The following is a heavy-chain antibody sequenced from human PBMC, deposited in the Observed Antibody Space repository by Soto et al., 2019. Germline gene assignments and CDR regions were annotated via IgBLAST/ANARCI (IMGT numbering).Heavy chain of an antibody. D-gene: IGHD2-2*01. Sequence: GGSLRLSCAASGFTFSSYGMHWVRQAPGKGLEWVAVIWYDGSNKYYADSVKGRFTISRDNSKNTLYLQMNSLRAEDTAVYYCARGELYCSSTSCYGGIDYWGQGTLVTVSS. V-gene: IGHV3-33*01. CDR1: GFTFSSYG. CDR2: IWYDGSNK. J-gene: IGHJ4*02. CDR3: ARGELYCSSTSCYGGIDY.